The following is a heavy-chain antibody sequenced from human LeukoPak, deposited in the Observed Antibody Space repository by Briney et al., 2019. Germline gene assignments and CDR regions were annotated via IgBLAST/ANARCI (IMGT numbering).Heavy chain of an antibody. V-gene: IGHV3-21*04. CDR1: GFTFSSYS. D-gene: IGHD2-15*01. Sequence: GGSLRLSCAASGFTFSSYSMNWVRQAPGKGLEWVSSISSSSSYIYYADSVKGRFTISRDNAKNSLYLQMNSLRAGDTAVYYCAKCSGGTCYSSLDYWGQGTLVNVSS. CDR3: AKCSGGTCYSSLDY. J-gene: IGHJ4*02. CDR2: ISSSSSYI.